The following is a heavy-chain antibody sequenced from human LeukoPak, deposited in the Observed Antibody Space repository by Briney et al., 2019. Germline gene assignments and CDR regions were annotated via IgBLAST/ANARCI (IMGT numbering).Heavy chain of an antibody. V-gene: IGHV4-59*01. CDR3: ARGGSTSWYYFDY. CDR2: IYDSGST. Sequence: SETLSLTCTVSGGSISSYYWNWIRQPPGKGLEWIAYIYDSGSTNYNPSLKSRVTISVDTSKNQFSLKLNSVTAADTAVYYCARGGSTSWYYFDYWGRGTLVTVSS. CDR1: GGSISSYY. J-gene: IGHJ4*02. D-gene: IGHD6-13*01.